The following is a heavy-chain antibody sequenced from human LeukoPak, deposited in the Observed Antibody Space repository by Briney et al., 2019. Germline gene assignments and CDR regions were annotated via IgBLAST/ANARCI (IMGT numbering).Heavy chain of an antibody. CDR3: ARDDAGSYDL. CDR2: IYYSGTT. J-gene: IGHJ5*02. V-gene: IGHV4-39*07. Sequence: SETLSLTCTVSGGSISSSSYYWGWIRQSPEKGLEWIANIYYSGTTFHNPSLKSRVTMSMDTSKNQVSLRLTSVTAADTAMYYCARDDAGSYDLWGQGTLVTVSS. CDR1: GGSISSSSYY. D-gene: IGHD1-26*01.